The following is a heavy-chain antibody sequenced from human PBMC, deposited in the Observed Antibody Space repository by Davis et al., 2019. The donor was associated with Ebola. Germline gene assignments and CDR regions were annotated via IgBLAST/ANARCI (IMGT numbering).Heavy chain of an antibody. Sequence: SETLSLTCAVYGGSFSGYYWSWIRQPPGKGLEWIGEINHSGSTNYNPSLKSRVTISVDTSKSQFSLKMRSVTAADTAVYYCARVLQEVVRLDPWGQGTLVTVSS. CDR3: ARVLQEVVRLDP. V-gene: IGHV4-34*01. J-gene: IGHJ5*02. CDR2: INHSGST. D-gene: IGHD6-6*01. CDR1: GGSFSGYY.